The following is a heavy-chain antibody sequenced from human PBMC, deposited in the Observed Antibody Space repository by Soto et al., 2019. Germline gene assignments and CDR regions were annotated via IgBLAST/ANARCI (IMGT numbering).Heavy chain of an antibody. CDR3: AKDLGGSYVYHYFDY. CDR2: ISGSGGST. Sequence: EVQLLESGGGLVQPGGSLRLSCAASGFTFSSYAMSWVRQAPGKGLEWVSAISGSGGSTYYADSVKGRFTISRDNSKNTLYLQMNRLRAEDTAVYYGAKDLGGSYVYHYFDYWGQGTLVTVSS. D-gene: IGHD1-26*01. CDR1: GFTFSSYA. V-gene: IGHV3-23*01. J-gene: IGHJ4*02.